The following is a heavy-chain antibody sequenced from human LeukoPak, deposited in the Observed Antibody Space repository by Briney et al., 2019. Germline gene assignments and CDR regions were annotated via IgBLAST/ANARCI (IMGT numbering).Heavy chain of an antibody. CDR3: ARDWHSVSSTREIYFDY. V-gene: IGHV1-18*01. Sequence: GASVKVSCKASGYTFATYGITWVRQAPGEGLEWMGWISAHNGDTNYAQKLQGRVTMATDTPTSTAYMELRSLRYDDTAVYYCARDWHSVSSTREIYFDYWGQGTLVTVSS. J-gene: IGHJ4*02. CDR1: GYTFATYG. D-gene: IGHD6-6*01. CDR2: ISAHNGDT.